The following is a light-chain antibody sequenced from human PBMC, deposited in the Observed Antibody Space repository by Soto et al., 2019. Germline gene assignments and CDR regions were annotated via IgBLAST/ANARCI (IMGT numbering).Light chain of an antibody. J-gene: IGLJ2*01. V-gene: IGLV1-40*01. CDR1: SSNIGAGYD. CDR2: GNS. CDR3: QSHDSSLWAVV. Sequence: QSVLTQPPSVSGAPGQSVTISCTGSSSNIGAGYDVHWYQQLPGTAPKLLIYGNSNRPSGVPDRFSGSKSGTSASLAITGLQAEDEADYYCQSHDSSLWAVVFGGGTQLTVL.